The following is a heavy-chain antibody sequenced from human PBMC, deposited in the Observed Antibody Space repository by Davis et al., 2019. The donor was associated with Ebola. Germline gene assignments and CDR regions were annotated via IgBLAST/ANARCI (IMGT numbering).Heavy chain of an antibody. Sequence: AASVKVSCKASGGTFSSYAIIWVRQSPGQGLEWMGGIIPIFGTANYAQKFQGRVMITADESTSTAYMELSSLRAEDTAVYYCARDLLDSSSLVYYYYGMDVWGKGTTVTVSS. J-gene: IGHJ6*04. V-gene: IGHV1-69*13. CDR3: ARDLLDSSSLVYYYYGMDV. CDR1: GGTFSSYA. CDR2: IIPIFGTA. D-gene: IGHD6-6*01.